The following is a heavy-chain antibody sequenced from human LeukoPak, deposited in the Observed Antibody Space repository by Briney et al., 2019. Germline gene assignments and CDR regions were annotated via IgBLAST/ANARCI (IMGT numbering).Heavy chain of an antibody. Sequence: GGSLRLSCAASGLTVSSNYMSWVRQAPGKGLEWVSVIYSGGSTYYADSVKGRFTISRDNSKNTLYLQMNSLRAEDTAVYYCARDATATAPGDYWGQGTLVTVSS. CDR3: ARDATATAPGDY. CDR2: IYSGGST. J-gene: IGHJ4*02. CDR1: GLTVSSNY. D-gene: IGHD2-15*01. V-gene: IGHV3-53*01.